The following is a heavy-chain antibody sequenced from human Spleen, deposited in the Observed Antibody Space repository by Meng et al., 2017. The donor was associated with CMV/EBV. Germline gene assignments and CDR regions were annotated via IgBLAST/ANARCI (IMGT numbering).Heavy chain of an antibody. CDR1: GFTFSNYW. CDR2: INSDGSST. CDR3: ASEYSTSSLDY. J-gene: IGHJ4*02. Sequence: GESLKISCAASGFTFSNYWMHWVRQAPGKGLVWVSLINSDGSSTTYADSVKGRFTISRDDAKNTLYLQMNSLRADDTAVYYCASEYSTSSLDYWGQGTLVTVSS. D-gene: IGHD6-6*01. V-gene: IGHV3-74*01.